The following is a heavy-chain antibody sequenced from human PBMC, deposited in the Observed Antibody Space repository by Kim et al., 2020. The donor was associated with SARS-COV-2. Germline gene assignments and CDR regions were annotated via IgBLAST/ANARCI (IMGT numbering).Heavy chain of an antibody. Sequence: GGSLRPSCSASGFTFSSYAMHWVRQAPGKGLEYVSAISSNGGSTYYADSVKGRFTISRDNSKNTLYLQMSSLRAEDTAVYYCVTTYYYDSSGFDYWGQGTLVTVSS. V-gene: IGHV3-64D*09. CDR2: ISSNGGST. J-gene: IGHJ4*02. D-gene: IGHD3-22*01. CDR3: VTTYYYDSSGFDY. CDR1: GFTFSSYA.